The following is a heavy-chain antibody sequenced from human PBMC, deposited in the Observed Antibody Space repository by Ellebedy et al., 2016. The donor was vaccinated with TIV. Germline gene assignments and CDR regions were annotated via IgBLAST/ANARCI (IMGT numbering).Heavy chain of an antibody. CDR1: GYTFTSYG. CDR2: ISAYNGNT. Sequence: ASVKVSCKASGYTFTSYGISWVRQAPGQGLEWMGWISAYNGNTNYAQKLQGRVTMTTDTSTSTAYMELRSLRSDDTAVYYCARVRDYYDSSGYQDAFDIWGQGTMVTVSS. J-gene: IGHJ3*02. D-gene: IGHD3-22*01. CDR3: ARVRDYYDSSGYQDAFDI. V-gene: IGHV1-18*04.